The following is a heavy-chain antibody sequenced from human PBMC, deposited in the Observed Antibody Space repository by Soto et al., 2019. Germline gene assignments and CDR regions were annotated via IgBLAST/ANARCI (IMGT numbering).Heavy chain of an antibody. V-gene: IGHV3-30*18. D-gene: IGHD4-4*01. CDR2: ISYDGSHK. CDR1: GFTFRNYG. CDR3: SKRRGDHSNYSWGIDV. J-gene: IGHJ6*02. Sequence: GGSLRLSCAASGFTFRNYGMHWVRQAPGKGLVWVTVISYDGSHKYYADSVKGRFTISRDNSKNTVYLEMNSLRDEDTAVYYCSKRRGDHSNYSWGIDVWGQGTTVTVSS.